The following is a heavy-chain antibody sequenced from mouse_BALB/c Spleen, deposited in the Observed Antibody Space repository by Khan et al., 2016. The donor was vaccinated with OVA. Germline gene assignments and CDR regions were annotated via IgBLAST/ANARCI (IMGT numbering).Heavy chain of an antibody. D-gene: IGHD1-1*01. J-gene: IGHJ3*01. CDR1: GYTLSSYW. CDR2: ILPGRNIT. CDR3: ARGNYYGSTSWFGY. Sequence: QVQLQQSGAELMKPGASVKISCKASGYTLSSYWIEWVKQRPGHGLEWIGEILPGRNITNYNERFKDKATFTADTSSNTAYMQLSSLTSEDSAIYYCARGNYYGSTSWFGYWGQGTLVTVSA. V-gene: IGHV1-9*01.